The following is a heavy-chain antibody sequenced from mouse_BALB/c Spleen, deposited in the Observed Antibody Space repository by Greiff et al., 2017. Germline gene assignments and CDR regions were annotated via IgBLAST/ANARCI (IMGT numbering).Heavy chain of an antibody. CDR1: GFNIKDTY. D-gene: IGHD2-4*01. Sequence: EVQLQQSGAELVKPGASVKLSCTASGFNIKDTYMHWVKQRPEQGLEWIGRIDPANGNTKYDPKFQGKATITADTSSNTAYLQLSSLTSEDTAVYYCARGDDYEGIAYWGQGTLVTVSA. J-gene: IGHJ3*01. CDR3: ARGDDYEGIAY. V-gene: IGHV14-3*02. CDR2: IDPANGNT.